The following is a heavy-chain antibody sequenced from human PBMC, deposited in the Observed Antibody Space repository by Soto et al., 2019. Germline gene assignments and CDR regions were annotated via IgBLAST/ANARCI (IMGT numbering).Heavy chain of an antibody. CDR1: GGTLSIYG. CDR2: IIPILTTP. CDR3: ATSVGIAPTGEDGMDV. D-gene: IGHD2-8*02. V-gene: IGHV1-69*13. J-gene: IGHJ6*02. Sequence: SVKVSCKASGGTLSIYGFSWVRQAPGRGPEWIGGIIPILTTPNYAQKFQGRVTIVADESTTTVYMELSSLKFEDTAVYYCATSVGIAPTGEDGMDVWGQGTSVTVSS.